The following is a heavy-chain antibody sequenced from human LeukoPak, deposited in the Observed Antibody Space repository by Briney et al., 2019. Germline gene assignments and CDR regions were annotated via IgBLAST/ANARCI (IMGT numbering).Heavy chain of an antibody. CDR1: GYTFTSYG. Sequence: ASVKVSCKASGYTFTSYGISWVRQAPGQGLEWMGWISAYNGNTNYAQKLQGRVTMTTDTSTSTAYMELRSLRSDDTAVYYCAKGNWTNSGYSNWFDPWGQGTLVTVSS. D-gene: IGHD5-12*01. CDR3: AKGNWTNSGYSNWFDP. J-gene: IGHJ5*02. CDR2: ISAYNGNT. V-gene: IGHV1-18*01.